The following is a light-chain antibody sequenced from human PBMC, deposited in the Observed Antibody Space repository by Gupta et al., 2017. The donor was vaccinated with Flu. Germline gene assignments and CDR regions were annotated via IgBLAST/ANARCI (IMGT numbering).Light chain of an antibody. CDR1: SPNIGAGYG. V-gene: IGLV1-40*01. CDR2: APN. J-gene: IGLJ1*01. Sequence: QSVLTQPPSVSGAPGQRVTISCTGSSPNIGAGYGVTWYQQLPGAAPQLLIYAPNTRPSGVPDRFSASESGTSVSLAIAGLQAEDEADYYCQSYDSSLRAYVFGPGTKVSVL. CDR3: QSYDSSLRAYV.